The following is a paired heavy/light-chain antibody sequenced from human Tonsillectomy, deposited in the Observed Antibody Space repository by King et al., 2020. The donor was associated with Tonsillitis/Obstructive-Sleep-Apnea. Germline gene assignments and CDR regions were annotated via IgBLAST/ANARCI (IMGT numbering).Light chain of an antibody. Sequence: DIVMTQSPLSLPVTPGEPASISCRSSQSLLHSNGYNSLDWYLQKPGQSPQLLIYLGSNRASGVPDRFSGSGSGTDFTLKISRVEAEDVGVYYCMQTLQTPYTFGQGTKLEIK. CDR1: QSLLHSNGYNS. CDR2: LGS. J-gene: IGKJ2*01. V-gene: IGKV2-28*01. CDR3: MQTLQTPYT.
Heavy chain of an antibody. V-gene: IGHV1-69*12. Sequence: QVQLVQSGAEVKKPGSSVKVSCRASGGTFRNYAVSWVRQAPGQGLEWMGRIIPVFNTTSYAQNFQGRVTITEDESTSTVYMELNSLSSEDTAVYYCTRLIGVLRYFDWPLWGQGTQVTVSS. CDR1: GGTFRNYA. J-gene: IGHJ4*02. D-gene: IGHD3-9*01. CDR2: IIPVFNTT. CDR3: TRLIGVLRYFDWPL.